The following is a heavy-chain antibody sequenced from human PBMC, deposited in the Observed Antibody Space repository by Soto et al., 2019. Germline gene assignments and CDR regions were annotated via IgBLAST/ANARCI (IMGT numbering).Heavy chain of an antibody. CDR2: IRNSGSS. Sequence: SETLSLTCTVSGGSISSNAYYWGWIRQSPGRGLEWIGIIRNSGSSFYTSSLRSRVTLSVDTSNNYFSLRLNSGTAADTAVYFCARQGVTGLSFDFWGQGTLVTVSS. CDR3: ARQGVTGLSFDF. J-gene: IGHJ4*02. CDR1: GGSISSNAYY. D-gene: IGHD5-18*01. V-gene: IGHV4-39*01.